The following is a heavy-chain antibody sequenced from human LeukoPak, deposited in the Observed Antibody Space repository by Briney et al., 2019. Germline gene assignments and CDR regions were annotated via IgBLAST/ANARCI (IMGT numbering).Heavy chain of an antibody. V-gene: IGHV1-18*01. D-gene: IGHD1-26*01. CDR3: ASTSAVGATVYYYYGMDV. CDR1: GYTFTSYG. Sequence: ASVKVSCKASGYTFTSYGISWVRQAPGQGLEWMGWISAYNGNTNYAQKLQGRVTMTTDTSTSTACMELRSLRSDDTAVYYCASTSAVGATVYYYYGMDVWGQGTTVTVSS. J-gene: IGHJ6*02. CDR2: ISAYNGNT.